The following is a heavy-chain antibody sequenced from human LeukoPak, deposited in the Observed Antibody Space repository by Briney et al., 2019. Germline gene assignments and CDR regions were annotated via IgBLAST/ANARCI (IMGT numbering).Heavy chain of an antibody. Sequence: GGSLRLSCAASGFTFSSYSMNWVRQAPGKGLEWVSSISSSSSYIYYADSVKGRFTISRDNAKNSLYLQMNSLRAEDTAVYYCARAMYYYDSGLDYWGQGTLVTVSS. D-gene: IGHD3-22*01. CDR3: ARAMYYYDSGLDY. V-gene: IGHV3-21*01. CDR2: ISSSSSYI. J-gene: IGHJ4*02. CDR1: GFTFSSYS.